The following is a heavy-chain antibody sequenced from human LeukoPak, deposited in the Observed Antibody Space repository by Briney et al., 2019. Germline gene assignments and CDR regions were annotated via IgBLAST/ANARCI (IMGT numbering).Heavy chain of an antibody. CDR1: GGSISSSSYY. CDR2: IYYSGNT. D-gene: IGHD2-2*01. Sequence: PSETLSLTCTVSGGSISSSSYYWGWIRQPPGKGLEWIGSIYYSGNTYYNPSLNSRVTISVDTSKNQFSLKLSSVTAADTAIYYCARLYCSRTSCYYSNWGQGTLVTVSS. J-gene: IGHJ4*02. V-gene: IGHV4-39*07. CDR3: ARLYCSRTSCYYSN.